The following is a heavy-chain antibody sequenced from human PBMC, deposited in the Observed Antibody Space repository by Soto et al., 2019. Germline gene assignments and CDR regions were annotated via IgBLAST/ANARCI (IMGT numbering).Heavy chain of an antibody. Sequence: QVQLVQSGAEVKKPGASVKVSCKASGYTFTSYCMHWVRQAPGQGLEWMGIINPSGGSTSYAQKFQGRVTMTRDTSTSTVYMELSSLRSEDTAVYYCARVRYGDYRFDYWGQGTLVTVSS. D-gene: IGHD4-17*01. CDR2: INPSGGST. V-gene: IGHV1-46*01. CDR1: GYTFTSYC. CDR3: ARVRYGDYRFDY. J-gene: IGHJ4*02.